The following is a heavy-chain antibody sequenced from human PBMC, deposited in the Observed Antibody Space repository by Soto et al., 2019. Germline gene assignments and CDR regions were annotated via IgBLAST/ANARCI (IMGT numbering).Heavy chain of an antibody. CDR2: INSGGGTT. D-gene: IGHD3-10*01. CDR3: ARWFTYGNFDYFDY. V-gene: IGHV3-74*01. J-gene: IGHJ4*02. Sequence: EVQLVESGGGLVQTGGSLRLSCAASGYTLNTYWMHWFRQAPGKGLVWVSRINSGGGTTTYADSVKGRFTISRDNAKNTLYLQMSGLRADDTAVYYCARWFTYGNFDYFDYWGQGTQVTVSS. CDR1: GYTLNTYW.